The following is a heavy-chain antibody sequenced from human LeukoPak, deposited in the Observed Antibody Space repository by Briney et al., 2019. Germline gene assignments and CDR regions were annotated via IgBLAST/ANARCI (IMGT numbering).Heavy chain of an antibody. V-gene: IGHV4-34*01. J-gene: IGHJ4*02. CDR3: ARDFNDILTGYYISRFDY. D-gene: IGHD3-9*01. CDR1: GGSFSGYY. CDR2: INHSGST. Sequence: SETLSLTCAVYGGSFSGYYWSWIRQPPGKGLEWIGEINHSGSTNYNPSLKSRVTISVDTSKNQFSLKLSSVTAADTAVYYCARDFNDILTGYYISRFDYWGQGTLVTVSS.